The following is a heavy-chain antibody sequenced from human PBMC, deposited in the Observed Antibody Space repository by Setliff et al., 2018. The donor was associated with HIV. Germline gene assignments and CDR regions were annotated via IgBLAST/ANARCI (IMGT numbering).Heavy chain of an antibody. J-gene: IGHJ4*02. CDR2: ISGYNGNT. Sequence: ASVKVSCKASGYSFTSYGISWVRQAPGQGLEWMGWISGYNGNTNYAQKLQGRVTMTTDTSTSTAYMELRSLRSDDTAVYYCARDHGFGNNGYGILDFWGQGALVTVSS. CDR1: GYSFTSYG. CDR3: ARDHGFGNNGYGILDF. V-gene: IGHV1-18*01. D-gene: IGHD2-8*01.